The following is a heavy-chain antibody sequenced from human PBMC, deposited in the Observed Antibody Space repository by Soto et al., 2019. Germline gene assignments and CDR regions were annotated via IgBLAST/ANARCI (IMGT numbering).Heavy chain of an antibody. CDR2: VIPIFSIM. Sequence: QVQLVQSGAEVKKPGSSVKVSCKASGGTLSNYAIAWVRLAPGQGLEGVGGVIPIFSIMKYAQKFQDRVTFTADDSTKTAYMELSSLTSEDTAVYYCARGRTIFGVVNFDYWGQGTLVTVSS. CDR3: ARGRTIFGVVNFDY. V-gene: IGHV1-69*01. CDR1: GGTLSNYA. D-gene: IGHD3-3*01. J-gene: IGHJ4*02.